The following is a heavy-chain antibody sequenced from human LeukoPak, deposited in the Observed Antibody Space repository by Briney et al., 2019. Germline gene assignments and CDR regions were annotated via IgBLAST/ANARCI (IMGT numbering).Heavy chain of an antibody. CDR2: MNPSSGNT. Sequence: ASVKVSCKASGYTFTSYDINWVRQATGQGLEWMGWMNPSSGNTGYAQKFQGRVTITRNTSISTAYMELSSLRSEDTAVYYCARGERSAYCGGDCYWADYWGQGTLVTVSS. D-gene: IGHD2-21*02. CDR3: ARGERSAYCGGDCYWADY. J-gene: IGHJ4*02. CDR1: GYTFTSYD. V-gene: IGHV1-8*03.